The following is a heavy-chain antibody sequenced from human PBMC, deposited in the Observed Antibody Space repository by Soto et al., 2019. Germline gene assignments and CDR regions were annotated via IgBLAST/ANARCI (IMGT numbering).Heavy chain of an antibody. CDR1: GFTFDDYA. V-gene: IGHV3-9*01. D-gene: IGHD6-19*01. J-gene: IGHJ4*02. CDR2: ISWNSGSI. CDR3: AKDEGIAVAGMDY. Sequence: EVQLVESGGGLVQPGRSLRLSCAASGFTFDDYAMHWVRQAPGKGLEWVSGISWNSGSIGYADSVKGRFTISRDNAKNSLYLQMNSLRAEDTDLYYCAKDEGIAVAGMDYWGQGTLVTVSS.